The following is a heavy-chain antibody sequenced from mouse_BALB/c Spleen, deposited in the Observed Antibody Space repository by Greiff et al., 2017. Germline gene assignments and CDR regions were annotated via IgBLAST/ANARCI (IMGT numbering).Heavy chain of an antibody. V-gene: IGHV5-4*02. J-gene: IGHJ4*01. CDR1: GFTFSDYY. D-gene: IGHD2-4*01. Sequence: EVQRVESGGGLVKPGGSLKLSCAASGFTFSDYYMYWVRQTPEKRLEWFATISDGGSYTYYPDSVKGRFTISRDNAKNNLYLQMSSLKSEDTAMYYCARDVRITTGYAMDYWGQGTSVTVSS. CDR2: ISDGGSYT. CDR3: ARDVRITTGYAMDY.